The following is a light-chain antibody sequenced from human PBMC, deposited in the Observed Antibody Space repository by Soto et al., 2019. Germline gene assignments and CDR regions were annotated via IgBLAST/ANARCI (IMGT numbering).Light chain of an antibody. CDR3: QQYHSLPLT. Sequence: DIQMTQSPSSLSASVGDRVTITCQASQGINNFLNWYQQKPGKAPELLIYVASNLETGVPSRFSGSGYGTDFTFTISSLQTEDIATYYCQQYHSLPLTFGGGTKVEIK. CDR1: QGINNF. CDR2: VAS. J-gene: IGKJ4*01. V-gene: IGKV1-33*01.